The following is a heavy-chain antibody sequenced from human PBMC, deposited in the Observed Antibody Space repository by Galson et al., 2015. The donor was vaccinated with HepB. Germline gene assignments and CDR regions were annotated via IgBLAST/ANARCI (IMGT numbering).Heavy chain of an antibody. D-gene: IGHD3-22*01. V-gene: IGHV3-66*01. CDR2: IYSGGST. CDR3: ARLYYDSSGYYYGPYY. CDR1: GFTVSSNY. Sequence: SLRLSCAASGFTVSSNYMSWVRQAPGKGLEWVSLIYSGGSTYYADSVKGRFTISRDNSKNTLYLQMNSLRVEDTAVYYCARLYYDSSGYYYGPYYWGQGTLVTVSS. J-gene: IGHJ4*02.